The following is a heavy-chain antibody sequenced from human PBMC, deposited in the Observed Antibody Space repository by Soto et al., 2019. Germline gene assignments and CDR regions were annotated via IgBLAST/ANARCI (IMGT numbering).Heavy chain of an antibody. CDR2: IYYSGST. CDR1: GDSISSGGYY. CDR3: ARALVLTALLYYFDY. Sequence: PSETLSLTCTVSGDSISSGGYYWSWIRQHPGKGLEWIGYIYYSGSTYYNPSLKSRVTISVDTSKNQFSLKLSSVTAADTAVYYCARALVLTALLYYFDYWGQGTPVTVSS. D-gene: IGHD2-21*02. V-gene: IGHV4-31*03. J-gene: IGHJ4*02.